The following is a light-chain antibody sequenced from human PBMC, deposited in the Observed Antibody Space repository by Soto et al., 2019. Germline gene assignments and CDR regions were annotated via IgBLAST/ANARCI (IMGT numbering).Light chain of an antibody. Sequence: LTEPPSASGSPGQSVTISCTGTSSDVGGYEYVSWYQQHPGKAPKLIIYDVLKRPSGVPDRFSGSKSANMASLTVSGLQAEDEADYYCSSFAGSHDVFGTGTKVTVL. CDR2: DVL. CDR3: SSFAGSHDV. J-gene: IGLJ1*01. V-gene: IGLV2-8*01. CDR1: SSDVGGYEY.